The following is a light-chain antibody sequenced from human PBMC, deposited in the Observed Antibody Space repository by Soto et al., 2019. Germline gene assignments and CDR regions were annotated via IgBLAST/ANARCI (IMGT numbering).Light chain of an antibody. CDR1: SSDVGGYNF. CDR3: SSYTRSSTSYV. Sequence: QSALTQSPSASGSPGQSVTISCTGTSSDVGGYNFVSWYQQHPGKAPKLMIYEVSNRPSRVSNRFSGSKSGNTASLTISGLQAEDEADYYCSSYTRSSTSYVFGTGTKLTVL. J-gene: IGLJ1*01. CDR2: EVS. V-gene: IGLV2-14*01.